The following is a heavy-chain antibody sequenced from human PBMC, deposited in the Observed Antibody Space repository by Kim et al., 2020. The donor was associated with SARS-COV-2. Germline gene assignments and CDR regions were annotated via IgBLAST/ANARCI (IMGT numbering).Heavy chain of an antibody. CDR1: GFTFSDYY. Sequence: GGSLRLSCAASGFTFSDYYMSWIRQAPGKGLEWVSYISSSSSYTNYADSVKGRFTISRDNAKNSLYLQMNSLRAEDTAVYYCARSISGSYYVGGMDVWGQGTTVTVSS. CDR3: ARSISGSYYVGGMDV. V-gene: IGHV3-11*03. J-gene: IGHJ6*02. D-gene: IGHD1-26*01. CDR2: ISSSSSYT.